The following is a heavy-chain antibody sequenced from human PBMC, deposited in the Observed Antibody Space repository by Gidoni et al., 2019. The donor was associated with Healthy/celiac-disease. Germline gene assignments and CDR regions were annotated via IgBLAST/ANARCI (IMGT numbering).Heavy chain of an antibody. CDR3: ARGRGCSSTSCYLDY. Sequence: EVQLVESGGGLVKPGGSLRLSCAASGFTFSSYSMNWARQAPGKGLEWVSSISSSSSYIYYADSGKGRFTIARDNAKNSLYLQMNSLRAEDTAVYYCARGRGCSSTSCYLDYWGQGTLVTVSS. V-gene: IGHV3-21*01. CDR1: GFTFSSYS. J-gene: IGHJ4*02. D-gene: IGHD2-2*01. CDR2: ISSSSSYI.